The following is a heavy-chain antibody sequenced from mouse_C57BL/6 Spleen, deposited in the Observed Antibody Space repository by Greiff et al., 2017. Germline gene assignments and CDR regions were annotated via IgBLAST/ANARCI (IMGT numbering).Heavy chain of an antibody. CDR2: LHPADSDT. Sequence: VQLQQSGAELVKPGASVKVSCKASGYTFTSYWMHWVKQRPGQGLEWIGRLHPADSDTNYTQKFKGKATLTVDKSSSTAYMQCSSLTSADSAVYYCAIEDTTVVSYWYFDVWGTVTTVTVSS. D-gene: IGHD1-1*01. J-gene: IGHJ1*03. CDR1: GYTFTSYW. CDR3: AIEDTTVVSYWYFDV. V-gene: IGHV1-74*01.